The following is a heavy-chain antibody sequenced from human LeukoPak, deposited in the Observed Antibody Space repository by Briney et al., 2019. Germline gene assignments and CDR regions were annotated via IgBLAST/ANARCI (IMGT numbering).Heavy chain of an antibody. CDR1: GGSISSGDYY. D-gene: IGHD2-15*01. J-gene: IGHJ6*02. Sequence: SETLSLTCTVSGGSISSGDYYWSWIRQPPGKGLEWIGYIYYRGSTYYNPSLKSRVTISVDTSKNQFSLKLSSVTAADTAMYYCARDRCSGGSCLPYYGMDVWGQGTTVTVSS. V-gene: IGHV4-30-4*01. CDR3: ARDRCSGGSCLPYYGMDV. CDR2: IYYRGST.